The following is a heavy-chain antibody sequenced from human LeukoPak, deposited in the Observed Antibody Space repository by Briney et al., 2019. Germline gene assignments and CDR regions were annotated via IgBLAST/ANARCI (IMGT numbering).Heavy chain of an antibody. CDR3: ARENKIYYDSSGYKSFDY. CDR2: INHSGRT. Sequence: SETLSLTCAVYGGSFSGYYWSWIRQPPGRGLEWIGEINHSGRTNYNPSLKSRVTRSVDTSKNQFSLKLSSVTAADTAVYYCARENKIYYDSSGYKSFDYWGQGTLVTVSS. CDR1: GGSFSGYY. J-gene: IGHJ4*02. D-gene: IGHD3-22*01. V-gene: IGHV4-34*01.